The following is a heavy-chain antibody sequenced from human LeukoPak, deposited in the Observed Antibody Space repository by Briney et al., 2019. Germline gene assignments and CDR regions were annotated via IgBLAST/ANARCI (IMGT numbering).Heavy chain of an antibody. CDR2: INSDGSST. V-gene: IGHV3-74*01. J-gene: IGHJ6*02. CDR3: AKVTMVRGVKPYYYYYYGMDV. CDR1: GFTFSSYW. D-gene: IGHD3-10*01. Sequence: GGSLRLSCAASGFTFSSYWMHWVRQAPGKGLVWVSRINSDGSSTSYADSVKGRFTISRDNAKNTLYLQMNSLRAEDTAVYYCAKVTMVRGVKPYYYYYYGMDVWGQGTTVTVSS.